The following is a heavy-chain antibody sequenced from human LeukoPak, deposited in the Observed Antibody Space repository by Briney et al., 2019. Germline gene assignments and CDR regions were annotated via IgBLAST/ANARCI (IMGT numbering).Heavy chain of an antibody. CDR1: GFIFSNYA. V-gene: IGHV3-23*01. CDR3: AKDDAWLRFGE. J-gene: IGHJ4*02. CDR2: ISGSGDST. D-gene: IGHD3-10*01. Sequence: GGSLRLSCATSGFIFSNYAVNWVRQAPGKGLEWVSAISGSGDSTYYADSVKGRFTISRDNSKNTLYLQVISLTAEDTAVYYCAKDDAWLRFGEWSQGTLVTVSS.